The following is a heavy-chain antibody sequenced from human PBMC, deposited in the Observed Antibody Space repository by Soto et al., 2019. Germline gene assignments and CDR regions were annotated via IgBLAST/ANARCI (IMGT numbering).Heavy chain of an antibody. CDR2: IYYSGST. D-gene: IGHD5-18*01. Sequence: QVQLQESGPGLVKPSQTLSLTCTVSGGSISSGGYYWSWIRQHPGKGLEWIGYIYYSGSTYYNPSLKSLVTISVDTSKNQFSLKLSSLTAADTAGYYCARGSVDTAMAYDYWGQGTLVTVSS. CDR3: ARGSVDTAMAYDY. V-gene: IGHV4-31*01. J-gene: IGHJ4*02. CDR1: GGSISSGGYY.